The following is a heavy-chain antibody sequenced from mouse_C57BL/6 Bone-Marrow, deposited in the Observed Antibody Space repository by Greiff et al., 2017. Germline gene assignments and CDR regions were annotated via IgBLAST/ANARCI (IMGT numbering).Heavy chain of an antibody. Sequence: VKLKESGAELARPGASVKLSCKASGYTFTSYGISWVKQRTGQGLEWIGEIYPRSGNTYYNEKFKGKATLTADKSSSTAYMELRSLTSEDSAVYFCAIYYGYDAAWFAYWGQGTLVTVSA. CDR3: AIYYGYDAAWFAY. D-gene: IGHD2-2*01. CDR2: IYPRSGNT. CDR1: GYTFTSYG. J-gene: IGHJ3*01. V-gene: IGHV1-81*01.